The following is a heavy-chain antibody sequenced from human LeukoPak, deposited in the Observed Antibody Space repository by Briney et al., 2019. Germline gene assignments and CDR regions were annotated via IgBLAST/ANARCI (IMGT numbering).Heavy chain of an antibody. Sequence: GGSLRLSCAASGFIFSDHYMDWVRQAPGKGLEWVGRTKNAVNSYTALYAASVKGRFTLSRDDSSNSLFLQMNSLKTEDTAVYYCVRLTLDTVYSYYYYMDVWGKGTTVTVSS. CDR3: VRLTLDTVYSYYYYMDV. J-gene: IGHJ6*03. V-gene: IGHV3-72*01. CDR1: GFIFSDHY. D-gene: IGHD2-2*02. CDR2: TKNAVNSYTA.